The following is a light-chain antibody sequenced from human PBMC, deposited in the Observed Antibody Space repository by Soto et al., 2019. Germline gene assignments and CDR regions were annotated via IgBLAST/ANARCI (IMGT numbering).Light chain of an antibody. J-gene: IGKJ1*01. CDR1: QSISSW. Sequence: DIQMTQSPSTLSASVGDSVTITCRASQSISSWLAWYQQKPGKAPKLLIYTASNLESGVPSRFRGSGSGTEFTLTITSLQPDDFATYYCQQYNSQSKFGQGTKVDIK. V-gene: IGKV1-5*03. CDR3: QQYNSQSK. CDR2: TAS.